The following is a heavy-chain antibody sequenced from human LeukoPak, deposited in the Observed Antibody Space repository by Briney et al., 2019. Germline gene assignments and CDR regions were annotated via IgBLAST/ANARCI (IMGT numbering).Heavy chain of an antibody. CDR1: EFTFSSYS. Sequence: GGSLRLSCAASEFTFSSYSMNWVRQAPGKGLEWVSYISSSSSTIYYADSVKGRFTISRDNAKNSLYLQMNSLRAEDTAVCYCARDRGYSYGYGMDVWGQGTTVTVSS. V-gene: IGHV3-48*01. CDR3: ARDRGYSYGYGMDV. CDR2: ISSSSSTI. J-gene: IGHJ6*02. D-gene: IGHD5-18*01.